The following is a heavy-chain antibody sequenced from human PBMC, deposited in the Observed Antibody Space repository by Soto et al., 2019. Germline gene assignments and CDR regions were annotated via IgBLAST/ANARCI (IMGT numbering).Heavy chain of an antibody. V-gene: IGHV3-33*01. CDR2: IWYDGSNK. Sequence: GGSLRLSFAASGFTFSIYGMHWVLQAPGKGLEWVAVIWYDGSNKYYEESVKGRLKIYRENSKKTLYLQMNRMRAEDTDVYYCERDQGSKDFGVVTIFEYWGQGTLVTVYS. D-gene: IGHD3-3*01. J-gene: IGHJ4*02. CDR3: ERDQGSKDFGVVTIFEY. CDR1: GFTFSIYG.